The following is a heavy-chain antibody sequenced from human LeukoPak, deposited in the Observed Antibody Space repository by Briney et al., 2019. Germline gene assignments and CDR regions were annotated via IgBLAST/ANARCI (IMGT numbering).Heavy chain of an antibody. CDR1: GFTFSSYA. V-gene: IGHV3-30-3*01. J-gene: IGHJ6*02. CDR2: ISDDGGHK. Sequence: PGTSLRLSCAASGFTFSSYAMHWVRQAPGKGLEWVAVISDDGGHKYYADSVKGRFTISRDNSKNTLYLQMNSLRAEDTAVYYCARDLYYDNSGINLYYYYYGMDVWGQGTTVTVSS. D-gene: IGHD3-22*01. CDR3: ARDLYYDNSGINLYYYYYGMDV.